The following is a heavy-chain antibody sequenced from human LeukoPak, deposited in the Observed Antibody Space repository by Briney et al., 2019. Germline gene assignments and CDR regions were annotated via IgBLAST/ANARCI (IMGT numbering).Heavy chain of an antibody. J-gene: IGHJ4*02. CDR1: GYSFTSYW. D-gene: IGHD6-13*01. CDR3: ARLRTGDSSSWYGPYYFDY. V-gene: IGHV5-51*01. Sequence: HGESLKISCKGSGYSFTSYWIGWVRQMPGKGLEWMGIIYPGDSDTRYSPSFQGQVTISADKSISTAYLQWSSLKASDTAMYYCARLRTGDSSSWYGPYYFDYWGQGTLVTVSS. CDR2: IYPGDSDT.